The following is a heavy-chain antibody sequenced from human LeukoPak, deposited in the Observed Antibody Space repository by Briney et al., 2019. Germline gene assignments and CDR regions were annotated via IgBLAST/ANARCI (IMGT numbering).Heavy chain of an antibody. V-gene: IGHV4-34*01. CDR1: Y. J-gene: IGHJ3*02. CDR2: INHSGST. Sequence: YXXWIRQFPXKGVEWIGEINHSGSTNYNPSLKSRVTISIDTSKNQFSLRLSSVTAADTAVYYCVRGVGSLRKREAFDIWGQGIMVTVSS. D-gene: IGHD1-26*01. CDR3: VRGVGSLRKREAFDI.